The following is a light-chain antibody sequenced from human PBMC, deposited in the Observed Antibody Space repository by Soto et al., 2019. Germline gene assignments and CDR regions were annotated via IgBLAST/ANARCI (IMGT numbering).Light chain of an antibody. CDR3: SSYGGTNNVV. J-gene: IGLJ2*01. CDR2: EVT. Sequence: QSVLTQPPSASGSPGQSVTISCTGTSSDVGGYKYVSWYQHHPGKAPKVVIYEVTKRPSGVPDRFSGSQSGNTASLTVSGLQAEDEADYSCSSYGGTNNVVFGGGTQLTVL. CDR1: SSDVGGYKY. V-gene: IGLV2-8*01.